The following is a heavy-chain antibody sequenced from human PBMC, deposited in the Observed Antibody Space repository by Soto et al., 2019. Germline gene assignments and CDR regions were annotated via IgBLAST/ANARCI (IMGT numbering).Heavy chain of an antibody. CDR3: ARAGSTIFGIVPKFDY. V-gene: IGHV6-1*01. J-gene: IGHJ4*02. Sequence: SQTLSLTCAISGDSVSSNSVAWNWIRQSPSRGLEWLGRTYYRSKWYNTYAESVKSRITINPDTSKNQFSLQLQFVTPEDTAVYYCARAGSTIFGIVPKFDYWGQGTLVPVYS. CDR2: TYYRSKWYN. D-gene: IGHD3-3*01. CDR1: GDSVSSNSVA.